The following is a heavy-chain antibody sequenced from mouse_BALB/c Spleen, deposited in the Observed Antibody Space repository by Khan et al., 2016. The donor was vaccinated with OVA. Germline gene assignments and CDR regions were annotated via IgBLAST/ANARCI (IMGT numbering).Heavy chain of an antibody. CDR2: IYPGSGNT. J-gene: IGHJ3*01. CDR1: GSTFNDYY. CDR3: ARSGFGTDAY. Sequence: VQLQESGAELARPGASVKLSCKASGSTFNDYYINWVKQRTGQGPEWIGEIYPGSGNTYYNEKFKDKATLTADKSSSTASMQLNSLTSEDSSVYICARSGFGTDAYRGQGTLVTVSA. V-gene: IGHV1-77*01. D-gene: IGHD1-1*02.